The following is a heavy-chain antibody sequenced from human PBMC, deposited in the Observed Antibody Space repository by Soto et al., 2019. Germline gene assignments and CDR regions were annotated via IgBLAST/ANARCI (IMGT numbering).Heavy chain of an antibody. Sequence: ASVNVSCKASGYTFTGFYMHWVRQAPGQGLEWMGWINPDNGGTMFAQKFQDCVTMTRDTSISTVYMELNRLKSDDTAVYYCARGIGSVGATHYFDCWGQGTLVTVS. V-gene: IGHV1-2*04. CDR2: INPDNGGT. D-gene: IGHD1-26*01. CDR3: ARGIGSVGATHYFDC. CDR1: GYTFTGFY. J-gene: IGHJ4*02.